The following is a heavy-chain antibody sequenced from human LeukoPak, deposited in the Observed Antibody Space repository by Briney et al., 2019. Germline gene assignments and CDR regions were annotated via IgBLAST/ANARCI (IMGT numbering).Heavy chain of an antibody. CDR3: ARGSRGINYDFWSGPKDY. J-gene: IGHJ4*02. Sequence: ASVKVSCKASGYTFTSYGISWVRQAPGQGLEWMGWISAYNGNTNYAQKLQGRVTMTTDTSTSTAYMELRSLRSDDTAVYYCARGSRGINYDFWSGPKDYWGQGTLVTVSS. V-gene: IGHV1-18*01. D-gene: IGHD3-3*01. CDR2: ISAYNGNT. CDR1: GYTFTSYG.